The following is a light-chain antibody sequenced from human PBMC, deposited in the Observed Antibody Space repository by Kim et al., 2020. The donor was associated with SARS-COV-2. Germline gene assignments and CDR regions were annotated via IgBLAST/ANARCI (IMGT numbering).Light chain of an antibody. CDR2: NDS. Sequence: SYELTQSPSVSVAPGKTARLSCGGNKIGSKSVFWYQQKPGQAPVLVIYNDSDRPSGIPERFSGSNSGNTATLTISRAEAGDEADYYCQVWDSSSDHKLFGGGTKLTVL. J-gene: IGLJ3*02. CDR1: KIGSKS. CDR3: QVWDSSSDHKL. V-gene: IGLV3-21*04.